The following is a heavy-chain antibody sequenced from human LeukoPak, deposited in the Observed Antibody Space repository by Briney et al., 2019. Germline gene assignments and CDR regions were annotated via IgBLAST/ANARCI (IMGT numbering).Heavy chain of an antibody. D-gene: IGHD6-19*01. CDR2: IIPIFGTA. CDR1: GGTFSSYA. CDR3: ARGVSRSGWYKANYYYYGMDV. J-gene: IGHJ6*02. Sequence: SVKVSCKASGGTFSSYAISWVRQAPRQGLEWMGGIIPIFGTANYAQKFQGRVTITADESTSTAYMELSSLRSEDTAVYYCARGVSRSGWYKANYYYYGMDVWGQGTTVTVSS. V-gene: IGHV1-69*13.